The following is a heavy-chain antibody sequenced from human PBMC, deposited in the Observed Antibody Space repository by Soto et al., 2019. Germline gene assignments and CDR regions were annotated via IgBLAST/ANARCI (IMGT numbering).Heavy chain of an antibody. CDR3: ARDSPPVDY. J-gene: IGHJ4*02. Sequence: QVQLVQSGAEVKKPGASVKVSCKASGYTFSSYGISWVRQAPGQGLEWMGWISAYSGNIKYTQKLQGRVTMTTDTATSTAYMELRSLRSEDSAVYYCARDSPPVDYWGQGTLVTASS. CDR1: GYTFSSYG. V-gene: IGHV1-18*01. CDR2: ISAYSGNI.